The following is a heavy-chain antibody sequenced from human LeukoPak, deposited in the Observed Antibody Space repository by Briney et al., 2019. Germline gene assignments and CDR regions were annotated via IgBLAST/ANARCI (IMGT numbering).Heavy chain of an antibody. D-gene: IGHD3-10*01. CDR2: IKQDGSEK. Sequence: GGSLRLSCAVSGFTFRRHWMSWVRRAPGKGLEWLANIKQDGSEKYYVDSVEGRFTISRDNAKNSLYLQMNSLRAEDTAVYYCARSYYGSGTSYGMDVWGQGTTVTVSS. CDR3: ARSYYGSGTSYGMDV. J-gene: IGHJ6*02. CDR1: GFTFRRHW. V-gene: IGHV3-7*01.